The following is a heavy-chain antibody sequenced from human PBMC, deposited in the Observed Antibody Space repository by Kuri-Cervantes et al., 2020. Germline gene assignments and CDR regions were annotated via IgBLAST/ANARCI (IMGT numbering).Heavy chain of an antibody. J-gene: IGHJ6*02. CDR2: ISCSSSYI. CDR1: GFTFSSYS. D-gene: IGHD6-19*01. V-gene: IGHV3-21*01. Sequence: GESLKIPCAASGFTFSSYSMNWVRQAPGKGLEWVSSISCSSSYIYYADSVKGRFTISRDNAKNSLYLQMNSLRAEDTAVYYCARAGDIAVAGTWGGGMDVWGQGTTVTVSS. CDR3: ARAGDIAVAGTWGGGMDV.